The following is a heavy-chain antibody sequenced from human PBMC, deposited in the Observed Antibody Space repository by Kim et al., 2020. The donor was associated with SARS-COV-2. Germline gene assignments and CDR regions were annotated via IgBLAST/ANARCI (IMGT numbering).Heavy chain of an antibody. CDR2: T. D-gene: IGHD3-10*01. CDR3: ARAFGEGIFDP. Sequence: TNYAESVQGRLTISRDNAKNTLYLKMNSLRVEDTAVYYCARAFGEGIFDPWGQGTLVAVSS. V-gene: IGHV3-74*01. J-gene: IGHJ5*02.